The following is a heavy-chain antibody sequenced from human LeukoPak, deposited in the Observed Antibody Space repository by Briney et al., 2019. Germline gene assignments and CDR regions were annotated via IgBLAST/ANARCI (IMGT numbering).Heavy chain of an antibody. CDR3: AREDNFVATIKGYFDY. CDR2: ISYDGSNK. J-gene: IGHJ4*02. CDR1: GFTFSSYA. Sequence: PGRSLRLSCAASGFTFSSYAMHWVRQAPGKGPEWVAVISYDGSNKYYADSVKGRFTISRDNSKNTLYLQMNSLRAEDTAVYYCAREDNFVATIKGYFDYWGQGTLVTVSS. D-gene: IGHD5-12*01. V-gene: IGHV3-30*04.